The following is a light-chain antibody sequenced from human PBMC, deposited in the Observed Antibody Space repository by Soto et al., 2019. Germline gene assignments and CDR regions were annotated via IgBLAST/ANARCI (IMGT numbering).Light chain of an antibody. Sequence: IVLTQSPGSLSPSTGERATISCRASQSVSNNYVAWYQQKAGQATMLLNDGSSNRSSVIPGLISSSWSRAVSLLTSSMLDADYFAEYYCQQYDSSGTFGQGTRVEIK. CDR1: QSVSNNY. CDR2: GSS. CDR3: QQYDSSGT. V-gene: IGKV3-20*01. J-gene: IGKJ1*01.